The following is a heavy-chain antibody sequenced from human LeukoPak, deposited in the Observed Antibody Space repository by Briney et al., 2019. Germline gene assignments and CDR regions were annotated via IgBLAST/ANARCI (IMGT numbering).Heavy chain of an antibody. CDR2: IWPGDSNT. V-gene: IGHV5-51*01. CDR3: ARHVTAVATSWFDP. J-gene: IGHJ5*02. Sequence: GESLKISCKGSGYRFTDYWIGWVRQMPGKGLEWMGIIWPGDSNTRYSPSFQGQVTISADRSISTAYLQWNSLKASDTAMYYCARHVTAVATSWFDPWGQGTLVTVSS. D-gene: IGHD5-12*01. CDR1: GYRFTDYW.